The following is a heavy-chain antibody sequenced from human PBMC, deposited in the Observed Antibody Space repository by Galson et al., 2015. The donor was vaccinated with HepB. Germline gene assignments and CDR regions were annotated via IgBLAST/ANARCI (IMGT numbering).Heavy chain of an antibody. V-gene: IGHV3-30*04. Sequence: SLRLSCAASGFTFSSYAMHWVRQAPGKGLEWVALILYDGRNEDYADSVKGRFIISRDNSKNMLFLQLNSLRPADTAVYYCARGQAAAGTTYFQHWGQGTLVTVSS. CDR3: ARGQAAAGTTYFQH. J-gene: IGHJ1*01. D-gene: IGHD6-13*01. CDR2: ILYDGRNE. CDR1: GFTFSSYA.